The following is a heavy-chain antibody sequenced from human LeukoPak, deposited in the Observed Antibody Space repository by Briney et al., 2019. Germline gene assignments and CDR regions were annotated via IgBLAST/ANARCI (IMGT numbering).Heavy chain of an antibody. CDR1: GFTFSSYW. J-gene: IGHJ1*01. CDR2: INSDGSST. V-gene: IGHV3-74*01. Sequence: PGGSLRPSCAASGFTFSSYWMHWVRQAPGKGLVWVSRINSDGSSTSYADSVKGRFTISRDNAKNTLYLQMNSLRAEDTAVYYCARVSGERYFQHWGQGTLVTVSS. CDR3: ARVSGERYFQH. D-gene: IGHD4-17*01.